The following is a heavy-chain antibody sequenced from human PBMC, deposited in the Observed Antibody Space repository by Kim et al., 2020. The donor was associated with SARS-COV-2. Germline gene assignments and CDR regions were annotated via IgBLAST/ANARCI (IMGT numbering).Heavy chain of an antibody. CDR1: EFTFSDYY. CDR2: ISSNSIYT. Sequence: GGSLRLSCAASEFTFSDYYMSWIRQAPGKGLEWVAYISSNSIYTNYADSVKGRFTISRDNAKNSLSLQMNSLRAEDTAVYYCAREAIVVVRYFDLWGRGTLVTVSS. D-gene: IGHD2-21*01. J-gene: IGHJ2*01. CDR3: AREAIVVVRYFDL. V-gene: IGHV3-11*05.